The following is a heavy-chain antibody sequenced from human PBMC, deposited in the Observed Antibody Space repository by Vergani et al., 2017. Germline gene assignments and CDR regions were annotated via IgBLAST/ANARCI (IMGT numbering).Heavy chain of an antibody. CDR2: IKSKTDGGTT. Sequence: EVHLVESGGGLVKPGGSLRLSCAASTFTFSNAWMSWVRQGPGKGLEWVGRIKSKTDGGTTDYAASVKGRFTISRDDSKNTLYLQMNSLKIEDTAVYYCTTVLRCLDWLDYWGQGTLVTVSS. D-gene: IGHD3-3*01. CDR3: TTVLRCLDWLDY. CDR1: TFTFSNAW. J-gene: IGHJ4*02. V-gene: IGHV3-15*01.